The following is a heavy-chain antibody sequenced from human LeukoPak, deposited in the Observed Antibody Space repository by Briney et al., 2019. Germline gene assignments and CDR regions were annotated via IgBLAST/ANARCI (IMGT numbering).Heavy chain of an antibody. V-gene: IGHV1-69*05. Sequence: ASVKVSCKASGGTFSSYAISWVRQAPGQGLEWMGRIIPIFGTANYAQKFQGRVTITTDESTSTAYMELSSLRSEDTAAYYCARELTVTPEGWFDPWGQGTLVTVSS. CDR1: GGTFSSYA. J-gene: IGHJ5*02. D-gene: IGHD4-17*01. CDR3: ARELTVTPEGWFDP. CDR2: IIPIFGTA.